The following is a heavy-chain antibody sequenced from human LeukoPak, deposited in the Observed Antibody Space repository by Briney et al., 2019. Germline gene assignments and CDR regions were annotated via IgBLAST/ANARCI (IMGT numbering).Heavy chain of an antibody. J-gene: IGHJ4*02. CDR2: ISSSSSYI. V-gene: IGHV3-21*01. CDR1: GLTFSSYS. D-gene: IGHD4-17*01. Sequence: KSGVSLRLSCAASGLTFSSYSMNWVRQAPGKGLEWVSSISSSSSYIYYADSVKGRSTISRDNAKNSLYLQMNSLRAEDTAVYYCARGGLTVTDPFDYWGQGTLVTVSS. CDR3: ARGGLTVTDPFDY.